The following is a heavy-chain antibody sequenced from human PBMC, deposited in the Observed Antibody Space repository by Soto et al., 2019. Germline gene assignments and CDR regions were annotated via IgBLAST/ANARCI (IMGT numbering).Heavy chain of an antibody. CDR1: GGSITPYF. D-gene: IGHD1-1*01. CDR3: ARGLSRVATGMDF. J-gene: IGHJ4*02. CDR2: IYYSGST. V-gene: IGHV4-59*01. Sequence: QVQLQESGPGLVKPSETLSLTCTVSGGSITPYFWCWIRQPPGKGLELIGYIYYSGSTNYNPSLKSRVTISVDTSKNQFSLKLSSVTAADTAVYYCARGLSRVATGMDFWGQGTLVTVSS.